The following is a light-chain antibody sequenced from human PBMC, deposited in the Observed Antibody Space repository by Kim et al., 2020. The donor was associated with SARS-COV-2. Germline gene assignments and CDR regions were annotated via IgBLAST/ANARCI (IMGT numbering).Light chain of an antibody. J-gene: IGLJ3*02. Sequence: LTQPASVSGSPGQSITISCTGTSSDVGSYNLVSWYQQHPGKAPKLMIYEVSKRPSGVSNRFSGSKSGNTASLTISGLQAEDEADYYCCSYAGSSTWVFVGGTQLTVL. CDR1: SSDVGSYNL. CDR3: CSYAGSSTWV. CDR2: EVS. V-gene: IGLV2-23*02.